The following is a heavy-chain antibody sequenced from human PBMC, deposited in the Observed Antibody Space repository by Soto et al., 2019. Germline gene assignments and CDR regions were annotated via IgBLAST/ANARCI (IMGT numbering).Heavy chain of an antibody. V-gene: IGHV3-30-3*01. CDR2: ISYDGSNK. CDR3: ARVSGTYGPFDY. J-gene: IGHJ4*02. Sequence: GGSLRLSCAASGFTFSSYAMHWVRQAPGKGLEWVAVISYDGSNKYYADSVKGRFTISRDNSKNTLYLQMNSLRAEDTAVYYCARVSGTYGPFDYWGQGTLVTVSS. D-gene: IGHD3-3*01. CDR1: GFTFSSYA.